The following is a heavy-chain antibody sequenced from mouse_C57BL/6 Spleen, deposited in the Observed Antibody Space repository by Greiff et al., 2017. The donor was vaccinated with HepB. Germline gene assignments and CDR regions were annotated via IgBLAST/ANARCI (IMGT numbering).Heavy chain of an antibody. Sequence: EVQLQQSGPELVKPGASVKITCKASGYTFTDYHMDWVKQSHGKSLEWIGDINHNNGGTIYNQKFKGKATLTVDKSSSTAYMELRSLTSEDTAVYYCARRELLYYYAIDYWGQGTSVTVSS. CDR3: ARRELLYYYAIDY. V-gene: IGHV1-18*01. CDR2: INHNNGGT. D-gene: IGHD6-5*01. CDR1: GYTFTDYH. J-gene: IGHJ4*01.